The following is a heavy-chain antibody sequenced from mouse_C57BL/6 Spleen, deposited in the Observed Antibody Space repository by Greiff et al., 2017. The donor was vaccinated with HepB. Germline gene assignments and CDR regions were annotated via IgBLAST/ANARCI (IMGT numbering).Heavy chain of an antibody. Sequence: EVKLEESGGGLVQPGGSMKLSCVASGFTFSNYWMNWVRQSPEKGLEWVAQIRLKSDNYATHYAESVKGRFTISRDDSKSSVYLQMNNLRAEDTGIYYCTGGITTVDFDYWGQGTTLTVSS. CDR1: GFTFSNYW. CDR3: TGGITTVDFDY. J-gene: IGHJ2*01. D-gene: IGHD1-1*01. V-gene: IGHV6-3*01. CDR2: IRLKSDNYAT.